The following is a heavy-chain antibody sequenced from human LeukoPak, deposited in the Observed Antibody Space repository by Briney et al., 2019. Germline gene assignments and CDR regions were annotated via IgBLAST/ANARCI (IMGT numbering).Heavy chain of an antibody. D-gene: IGHD5-12*01. CDR2: IIPIFGTA. Sequence: ASVKVSCKASGGTFSSYAISWVRQAPGQGLEWMGGIIPIFGTANYAQKFQGRVTITADESTSTAYMELSSLRSEDTAVYYCARDVSLSVATTTPDYWGQGTLVTVSS. CDR3: ARDVSLSVATTTPDY. V-gene: IGHV1-69*13. J-gene: IGHJ4*02. CDR1: GGTFSSYA.